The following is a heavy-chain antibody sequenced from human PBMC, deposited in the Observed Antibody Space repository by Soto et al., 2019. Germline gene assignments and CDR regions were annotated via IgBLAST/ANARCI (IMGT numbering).Heavy chain of an antibody. D-gene: IGHD2-15*01. Sequence: SETLSLTCQVSDYSINSEYYWAWIRQPPGKGLEWIGSVYRTAIPLYNPSLKSRVSISVDMSKNQFSLNLTSVTAADTAVYYCARRGRLRERYSDPSGQGTPVTVPS. CDR2: VYRTAIP. CDR1: DYSINSEYY. J-gene: IGHJ5*02. V-gene: IGHV4-38-2*01. CDR3: ARRGRLRERYSDP.